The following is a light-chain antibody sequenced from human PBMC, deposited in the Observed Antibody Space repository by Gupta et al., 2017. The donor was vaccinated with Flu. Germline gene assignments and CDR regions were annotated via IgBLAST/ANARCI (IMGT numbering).Light chain of an antibody. CDR3: QQYNSYPWT. CDR2: KAS. V-gene: IGKV1-5*03. Sequence: GDRVTLTCRASQSISSWLAWYQQNPGKAPKLLIYKASSLESGVPSRFSGSGSGTEFTLTISSLQPDDFATYYCQQYNSYPWTFGQGTKVEIK. J-gene: IGKJ1*01. CDR1: QSISSW.